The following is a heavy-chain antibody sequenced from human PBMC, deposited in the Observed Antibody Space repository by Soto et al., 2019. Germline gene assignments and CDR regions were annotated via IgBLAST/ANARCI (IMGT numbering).Heavy chain of an antibody. CDR2: ISGSGFST. J-gene: IGHJ5*02. Sequence: EVQLSESGGGLVQPGGSLRLSCAASGLTSGPYGMTWVRQAPGRGLEWVSTISGSGFSTHYAESVQGRFTISRDNSKNTMYLQMNSLRAEDTAVYYCARGSFREYEDATGYYNSFDPWGQGALVTVSS. CDR1: GLTSGPYG. V-gene: IGHV3-23*01. CDR3: ARGSFREYEDATGYYNSFDP. D-gene: IGHD3-9*01.